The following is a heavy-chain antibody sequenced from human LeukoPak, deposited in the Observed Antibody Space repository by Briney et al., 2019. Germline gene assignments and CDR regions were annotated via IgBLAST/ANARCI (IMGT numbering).Heavy chain of an antibody. CDR2: LYSGGST. J-gene: IGHJ1*01. CDR1: GFSVSTNY. V-gene: IGHV3-66*01. D-gene: IGHD2-2*01. CDR3: ARGKSEVPRYCSSTSCYAGKYFQH. Sequence: PGGSLRLSCAVAGFSVSTNYMSWVRQAPGKGLEWVSALYSGGSTWHADSVKGRFTISRDNSRNTLYLQMNSLRAEDTAVYFCARGKSEVPRYCSSTSCYAGKYFQHWGQGTLVTVSS.